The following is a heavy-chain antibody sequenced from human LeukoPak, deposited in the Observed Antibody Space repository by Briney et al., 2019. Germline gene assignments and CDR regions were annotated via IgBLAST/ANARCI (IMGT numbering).Heavy chain of an antibody. CDR2: IYHSGST. D-gene: IGHD2-2*01. Sequence: TLSLTCAVSGGSISSGGYSWSWIRQPPGKGLEWIGYIYHSGSTYYNPSLKSRVIISVDRSKNQFSLKLSSVTAADTAVYYCARTVVVPAAMPYYFDYWGQGTLVTVSS. CDR3: ARTVVVPAAMPYYFDY. J-gene: IGHJ4*02. CDR1: GGSISSGGYS. V-gene: IGHV4-30-2*01.